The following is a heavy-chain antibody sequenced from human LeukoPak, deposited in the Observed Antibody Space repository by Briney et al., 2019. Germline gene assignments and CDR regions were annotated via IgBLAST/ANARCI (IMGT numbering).Heavy chain of an antibody. Sequence: GGSLRLSCAASGFTFSSYGMHWVRQAPGKGLEWVAVISYDGSNKYYADSVKGRFTISRDNSKNTLYLQMNSLRAEDTAVYYCAKDLIVGATHFDYWGQGTLVTVSS. CDR2: ISYDGSNK. J-gene: IGHJ4*02. CDR1: GFTFSSYG. V-gene: IGHV3-30*18. D-gene: IGHD1-26*01. CDR3: AKDLIVGATHFDY.